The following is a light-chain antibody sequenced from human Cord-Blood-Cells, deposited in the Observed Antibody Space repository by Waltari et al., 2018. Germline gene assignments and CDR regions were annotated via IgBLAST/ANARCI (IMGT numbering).Light chain of an antibody. Sequence: DIQMTQSPSSLSASVGDRVTITCRASQSISSYLNWYQQKPGKAPKLLIYAASSLQSGVPSRLSGSRAGTDFTLTISSLQPEDFATYYGQQSYSTPLTLGGGTKVEIK. CDR1: QSISSY. CDR2: AAS. V-gene: IGKV1-39*01. J-gene: IGKJ4*01. CDR3: QQSYSTPLT.